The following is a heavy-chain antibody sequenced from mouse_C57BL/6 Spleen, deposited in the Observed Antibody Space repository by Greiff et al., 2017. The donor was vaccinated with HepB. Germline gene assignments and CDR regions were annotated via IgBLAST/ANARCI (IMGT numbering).Heavy chain of an antibody. CDR1: GFTFSDYG. Sequence: EVQGVESGGGLVKPGGSLKLSCAASGFTFSDYGMHWVRQAPEKGLEWVAYISSGSSTIYYADTVKGRFTISRDNAKNTLFLQLPSLRSEDTAMYYCARGDVRNYFAYWGQGTTLTVSS. V-gene: IGHV5-17*01. CDR3: ARGDVRNYFAY. J-gene: IGHJ2*01. CDR2: ISSGSSTI.